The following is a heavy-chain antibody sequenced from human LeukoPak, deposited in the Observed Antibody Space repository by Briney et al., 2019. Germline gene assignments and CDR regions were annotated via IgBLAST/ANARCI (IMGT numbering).Heavy chain of an antibody. D-gene: IGHD3-9*01. Sequence: GASLSLSCAASGGTISSYDMNWVRKPPGKGLAWVSYISSSGSTIYYADSVKGRFIITTDNARSSPYRQMNTLRAEDTGGYYCANLDWLLDYWGQGTLVTASS. V-gene: IGHV3-48*03. CDR3: ANLDWLLDY. J-gene: IGHJ4*02. CDR2: ISSSGSTI. CDR1: GGTISSYD.